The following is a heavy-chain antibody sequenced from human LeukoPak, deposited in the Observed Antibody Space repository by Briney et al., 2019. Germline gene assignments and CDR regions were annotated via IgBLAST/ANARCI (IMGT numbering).Heavy chain of an antibody. CDR3: ASALSSLGGY. V-gene: IGHV4-61*02. CDR1: GYSISNGYY. D-gene: IGHD2-2*01. J-gene: IGHJ4*02. Sequence: SETLSLTCTVSGYSISNGYYWDWIRQPAGKGLEWIGRIYTSGNTNYNPSLKSRVTISADTSKNQFSLRLRSVTVADTAVYYCASALSSLGGYWGQGTLVTVSS. CDR2: IYTSGNT.